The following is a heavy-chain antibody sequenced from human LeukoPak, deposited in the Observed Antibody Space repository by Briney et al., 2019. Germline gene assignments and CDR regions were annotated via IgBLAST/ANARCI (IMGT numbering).Heavy chain of an antibody. V-gene: IGHV4-31*11. Sequence: SETLSLTCGVSGGSISSGGYYWSWIRQHPGKGLEWIGYIYYSGSTYYNPSLKSRVTISVDTSKNQFSLKLSSVTAADTAVYYCARVSEVTGFDYWGQGTLVTVSS. D-gene: IGHD4-23*01. CDR2: IYYSGST. CDR1: GGSISSGGYY. J-gene: IGHJ4*02. CDR3: ARVSEVTGFDY.